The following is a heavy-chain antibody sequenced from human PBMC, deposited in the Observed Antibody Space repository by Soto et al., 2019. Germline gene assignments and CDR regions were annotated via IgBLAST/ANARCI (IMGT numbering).Heavy chain of an antibody. CDR1: GTSISSGGYF. V-gene: IGHV4-31*03. CDR3: ARGFVETAMAFDY. CDR2: IHYSGSN. J-gene: IGHJ4*02. D-gene: IGHD5-18*01. Sequence: QVQLQESGPGLVKPSQTLSLACSVSGTSISSGGYFWSWIRQFPGKGLEWIGYIHYSGSNYYNPSVKNRVFMSMDKSKNAFYLKLNSVTAADTAVYYWARGFVETAMAFDYWGQGAMVTVSS.